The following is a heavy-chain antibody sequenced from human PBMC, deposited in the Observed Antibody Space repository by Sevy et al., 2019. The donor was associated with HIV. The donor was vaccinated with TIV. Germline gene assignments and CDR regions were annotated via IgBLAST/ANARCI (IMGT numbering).Heavy chain of an antibody. CDR3: ARAQYYDFWSGYLPRGTMDV. Sequence: GGSLRLSCAASGFTFSNYAMNWVRQAPGKGLEWVSAISGSGGTTYDADSVKGRFTISRDNAKNTLYLQMNSLRAEDTAVYYCARAQYYDFWSGYLPRGTMDVWGQGTTVTVSS. J-gene: IGHJ6*02. D-gene: IGHD3-3*01. CDR1: GFTFSNYA. V-gene: IGHV3-23*01. CDR2: ISGSGGTT.